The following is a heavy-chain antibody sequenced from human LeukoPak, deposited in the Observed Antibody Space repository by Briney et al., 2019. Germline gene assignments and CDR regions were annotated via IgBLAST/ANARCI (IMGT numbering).Heavy chain of an antibody. CDR2: IYHSGST. D-gene: IGHD1-26*01. CDR1: GGSISSGGYS. J-gene: IGHJ5*02. CDR3: ARGGSHSGGFDP. Sequence: SQTLSLTCAVSGGSISSGGYSWSWIRQPPGKGLEWIGYIYHSGSTYYNPSLKSRVTISVDRSKNQFSLKLSSVTAADTAVYYCARGGSHSGGFDPWGQGTLVTVSS. V-gene: IGHV4-30-2*01.